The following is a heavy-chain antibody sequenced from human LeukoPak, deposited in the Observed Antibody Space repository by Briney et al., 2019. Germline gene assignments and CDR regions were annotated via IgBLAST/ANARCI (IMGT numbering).Heavy chain of an antibody. CDR3: ARSSGRYDSSGYSDY. CDR1: GFTVSSNY. V-gene: IGHV3-53*01. Sequence: PGGSLTLSCAASGFTVSSNYMSWVRQAPGKGLEWVSVIYSGGSTYYADSVKGRFTISRDNSKNTLYLQMNSLRAEDTAVYYCARSSGRYDSSGYSDYWGQGTLVTVSS. J-gene: IGHJ4*02. D-gene: IGHD3-22*01. CDR2: IYSGGST.